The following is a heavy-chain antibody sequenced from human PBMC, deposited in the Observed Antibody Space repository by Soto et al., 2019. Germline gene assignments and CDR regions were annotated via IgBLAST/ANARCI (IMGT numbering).Heavy chain of an antibody. V-gene: IGHV1-18*01. CDR3: ARGRAATIFGGSPLDY. CDR1: GYTFTSYG. J-gene: IGHJ4*02. CDR2: ISAYNGNT. Sequence: QVQLVQSGAEVKKPGASVKVSCKASGYTFTSYGISWVRQAPGQGLEWMGWISAYNGNTNYAQKLQGRVTMTTDTXTXXAYMELMSLRSDDTAVYYCARGRAATIFGGSPLDYWGQGTLVTVSS. D-gene: IGHD3-3*01.